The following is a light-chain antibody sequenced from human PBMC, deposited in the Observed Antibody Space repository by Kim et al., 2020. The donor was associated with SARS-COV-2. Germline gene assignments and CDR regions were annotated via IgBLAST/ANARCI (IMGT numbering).Light chain of an antibody. J-gene: IGLJ2*01. CDR2: DNN. V-gene: IGLV1-40*01. CDR1: SSNIGAGYD. Sequence: QSALTQPPSVSGAPGQRVTISCTGSSSNIGAGYDVHWYQQFPGTAPKLLIYDNNNRPSGVSDRFSGSKSGTSASLAITGLQAEDEADYYCQSYDISLISSVFGGGTKLTVL. CDR3: QSYDISLISSV.